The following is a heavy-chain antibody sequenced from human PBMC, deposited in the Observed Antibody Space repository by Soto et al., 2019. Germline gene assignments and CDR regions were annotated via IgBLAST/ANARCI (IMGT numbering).Heavy chain of an antibody. D-gene: IGHD3-16*01. V-gene: IGHV1-46*01. CDR1: GYTFTSYS. Sequence: QVQLVQSGAEVKKPGASVKISCKASGYTFTSYSMHWVRQAPGQGLEWMGIINPSGGSTSYTHKFQGRVTMTRDAATSTVYMELSSLRSEDTAVYYCARDRKSGVWEYWGQGTLVTVSS. J-gene: IGHJ4*02. CDR2: INPSGGST. CDR3: ARDRKSGVWEY.